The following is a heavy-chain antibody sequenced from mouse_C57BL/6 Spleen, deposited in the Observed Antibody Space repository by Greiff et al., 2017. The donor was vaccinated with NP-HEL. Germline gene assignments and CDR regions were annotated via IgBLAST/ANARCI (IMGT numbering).Heavy chain of an antibody. D-gene: IGHD4-1*01. V-gene: IGHV1-50*01. J-gene: IGHJ3*01. CDR2: IDPSDSYT. CDR3: ARSRTGTGGFAY. CDR1: GYTFTSYW. Sequence: VQLQQPGAELVKPGASVKLSCKASGYTFTSYWMQWVKQRPGQGLEWIGEIDPSDSYTNYNQKFKGKATLTVDTSSSTAYMQLSSLTSEDSAVYYCARSRTGTGGFAYWGQGTLVTVSA.